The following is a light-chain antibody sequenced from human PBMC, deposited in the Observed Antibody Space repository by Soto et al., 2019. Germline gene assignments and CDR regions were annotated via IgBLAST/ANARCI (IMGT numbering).Light chain of an antibody. CDR3: LLYFGGAQV. Sequence: QAVVTQEPSLTVSPGGTVTLTRASSTGAVTNDNYPNWLQQKPGQAPRGLIYSANNRHSWTPARFSGSLLGGKAALTLSGVQPEDEGDYYCLLYFGGAQVFGGGTKLTVL. CDR2: SAN. J-gene: IGLJ2*01. V-gene: IGLV7-43*01. CDR1: TGAVTNDNY.